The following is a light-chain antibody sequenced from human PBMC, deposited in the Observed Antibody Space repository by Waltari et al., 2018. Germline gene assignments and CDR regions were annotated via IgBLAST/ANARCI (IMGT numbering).Light chain of an antibody. CDR1: NIERQS. J-gene: IGLJ3*02. CDR3: QLWDPKSDDPV. Sequence: SYVLTQPPSVSVAPGQTAKITCDEANIERQSVQWYQLKPGQAPILIVFGDKNRPSGIPARFSGSNSGDTATLTITSVEAGDEADYYCQLWDPKSDDPVFGGGTKLTVL. V-gene: IGLV3-21*02. CDR2: GDK.